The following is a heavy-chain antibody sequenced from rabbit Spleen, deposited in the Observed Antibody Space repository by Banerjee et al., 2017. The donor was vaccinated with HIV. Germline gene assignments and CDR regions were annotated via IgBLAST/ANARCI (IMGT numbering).Heavy chain of an antibody. Sequence: QEQLVESGGGLVQPGGSLKLSCKASGFDFSDYGVSWVRQAPGKGLEWIGYIDPIFGRTYYASWVNGRFTISRDNAQNTVFLQLNSLTAADTATYFCVRDRANIGGDYGPYYFDLWGQGTLVTVS. V-gene: IGHV1S47*01. CDR1: GFDFSDYG. J-gene: IGHJ4*01. D-gene: IGHD2-1*01. CDR3: VRDRANIGGDYGPYYFDL. CDR2: IDPIFGRT.